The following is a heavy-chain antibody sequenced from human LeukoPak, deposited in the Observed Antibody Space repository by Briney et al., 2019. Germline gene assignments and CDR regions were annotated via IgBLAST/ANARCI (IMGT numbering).Heavy chain of an antibody. CDR3: ARDLIEPPSGGSFRGCYYYGMDV. D-gene: IGHD2-15*01. CDR1: GFTFSDAW. V-gene: IGHV3-7*01. CDR2: IKQDGSEK. Sequence: GGSLRLSSATSGFTFSDAWMSWVRQAPGKGLEWVANIKQDGSEKYYVDSVKGRFTISRDNAKNSLYLQMNSLRAEDTAVYYCARDLIEPPSGGSFRGCYYYGMDVWGQGTTVTVSS. J-gene: IGHJ6*02.